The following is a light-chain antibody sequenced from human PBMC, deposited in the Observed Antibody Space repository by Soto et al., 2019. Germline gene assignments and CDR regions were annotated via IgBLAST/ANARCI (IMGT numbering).Light chain of an antibody. J-gene: IGKJ4*01. CDR1: QNISTY. V-gene: IGKV1-39*01. CDR2: AAS. CDR3: QQSYRTPLT. Sequence: DIQMTQSPSSLSASVGDRVTITCRASQNISTYLNWYQHQPGKAPELLIFAASSLQSGVPSRFSGSGAGADVSLTISSLQPEDFVVYYCQQSYRTPLTFGGGTKVEIK.